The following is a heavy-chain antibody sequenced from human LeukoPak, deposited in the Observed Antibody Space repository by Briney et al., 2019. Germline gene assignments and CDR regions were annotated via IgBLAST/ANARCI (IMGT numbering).Heavy chain of an antibody. D-gene: IGHD3-22*01. CDR3: ARHRRDYYDSSGYFIDY. V-gene: IGHV5-51*01. J-gene: IGHJ4*02. CDR2: IYPGDSDT. CDR1: GYSFTSYW. Sequence: GESLKISCKGSGYSFTSYWIGWVRQMPGKGLEWMGIIYPGDSDTRYSPSFQGQVTISADKSISTAYLQWSSLKASDTAMYYCARHRRDYYDSSGYFIDYWGQGTLVTVSS.